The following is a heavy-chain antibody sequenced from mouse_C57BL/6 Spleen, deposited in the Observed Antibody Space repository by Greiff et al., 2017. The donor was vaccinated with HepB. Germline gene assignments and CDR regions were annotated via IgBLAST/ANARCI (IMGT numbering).Heavy chain of an antibody. CDR1: GYTFTSYW. V-gene: IGHV1-55*01. CDR3: ARNSYYYGSSPFAY. CDR2: IYPGSGST. J-gene: IGHJ3*01. Sequence: VKLQQPGAELVKPGASVKMSCKASGYTFTSYWITWVKQRPGQGLEWIGDIYPGSGSTNYNEKFKSKATLTVDTSSSTAYMQLSSLTSEDSAVYYCARNSYYYGSSPFAYWGQGTLVTVSA. D-gene: IGHD1-1*01.